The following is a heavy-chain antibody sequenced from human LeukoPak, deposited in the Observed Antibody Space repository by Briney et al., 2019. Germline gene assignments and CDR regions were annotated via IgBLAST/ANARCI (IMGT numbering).Heavy chain of an antibody. V-gene: IGHV4-4*02. J-gene: IGHJ4*02. CDR1: GDSVSTNRC. CDR2: VYHSGCT. D-gene: IGHD5-24*01. Sequence: SETLSLTWAVSGDSVSTNRCWSWVRQPPGKGLEWIGEVYHSGCTNYNPSLKSRVIISVDKSKNLFSLKLTSVTAADTAMYYCASARWAYWGQGTLVTVSS. CDR3: ASARWAY.